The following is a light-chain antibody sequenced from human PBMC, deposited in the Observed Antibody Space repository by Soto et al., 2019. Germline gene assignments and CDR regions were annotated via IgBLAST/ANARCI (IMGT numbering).Light chain of an antibody. V-gene: IGLV2-14*01. CDR3: SSYTGSSTLYV. Sequence: QSVLTQPASVSGSPGQSITISCTGTSSDVGGYKYVSWYQQHPGKSPRLMIYEVSNRPSGVSHRFSGSKSGNTASLTISGLQAEDEADYYCSSYTGSSTLYVFGTGTKVTVL. CDR1: SSDVGGYKY. J-gene: IGLJ1*01. CDR2: EVS.